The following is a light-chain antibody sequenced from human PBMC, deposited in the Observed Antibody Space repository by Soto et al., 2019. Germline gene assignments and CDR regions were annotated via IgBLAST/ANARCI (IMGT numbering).Light chain of an antibody. J-gene: IGKJ4*01. CDR1: QSVSSSY. CDR3: QKYGSSPTT. V-gene: IGKV3-20*01. Sequence: EIGLTQSPGTLSLSPGERATLSCRASQSVSSSYLAWYQQKPGQAPRLLIYGASSRATGIPDRFSGSGSGTDFTLTISRLEPEDLAVYYCQKYGSSPTTFGGGTKGEIK. CDR2: GAS.